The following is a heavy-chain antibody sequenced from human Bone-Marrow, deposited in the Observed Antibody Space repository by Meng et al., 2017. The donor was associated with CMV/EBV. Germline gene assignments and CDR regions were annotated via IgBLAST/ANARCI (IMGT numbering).Heavy chain of an antibody. J-gene: IGHJ5*02. D-gene: IGHD3-3*02. CDR2: ITSKTDGGTT. CDR3: TTGATIFGVVIMGANR. Sequence: GESLKISCAASGFTFSNAWMGWVRQAPGKGLEWVGRITSKTDGGTTDYAAPVKGRFTISRDDAKNTLYRQMNSLKTEDTAVYYCTTGATIFGVVIMGANRWGQGTLVTVSS. V-gene: IGHV3-15*01. CDR1: GFTFSNAW.